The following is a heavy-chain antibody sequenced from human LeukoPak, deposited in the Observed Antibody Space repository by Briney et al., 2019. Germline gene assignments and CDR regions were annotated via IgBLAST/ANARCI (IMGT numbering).Heavy chain of an antibody. CDR2: INAGNGNT. V-gene: IGHV1-3*03. D-gene: IGHD3-3*01. J-gene: IGHJ5*02. CDR3: ARGARITIFGVVNPNWFDP. CDR1: GGTFSNYA. Sequence: ASVKVSCKASGGTFSNYAISWVRQAPGQGLEWMGWINAGNGNTKYSQEFQGRVTITRDTSASTAYMELSSLRSEDMAVYYCARGARITIFGVVNPNWFDPWGQGTLVTVSS.